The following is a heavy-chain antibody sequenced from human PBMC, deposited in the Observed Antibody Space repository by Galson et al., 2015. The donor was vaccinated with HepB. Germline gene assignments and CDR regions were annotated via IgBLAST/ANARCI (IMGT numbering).Heavy chain of an antibody. Sequence: SVKVSCKASGYTFTSYGISWVRQAPGQGLEWMGWISAYNGNTNYAQKLQGRVTMTTDTSTSTAYMELRSLRSDDTAVYYCARGSAVASAGTPSDYWGHGTLVTASS. J-gene: IGHJ4*01. D-gene: IGHD6-13*01. CDR1: GYTFTSYG. V-gene: IGHV1-18*04. CDR3: ARGSAVASAGTPSDY. CDR2: ISAYNGNT.